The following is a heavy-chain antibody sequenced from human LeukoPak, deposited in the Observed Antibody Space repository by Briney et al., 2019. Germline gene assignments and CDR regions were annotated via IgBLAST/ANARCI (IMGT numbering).Heavy chain of an antibody. D-gene: IGHD3-22*01. V-gene: IGHV4-34*01. CDR3: ARGPRYYYDSSGYYYY. CDR2: INHSGST. Sequence: KPSETLSLTCAVYGGSFSGYYWSWIRQPPGKGLEWIGEINHSGSTNYNPSLKSRVTISVDTSKNQFSLKLSSVTAADTAVYYCARGPRYYYDSSGYYYYWGQGTLVTVSS. CDR1: GGSFSGYY. J-gene: IGHJ4*02.